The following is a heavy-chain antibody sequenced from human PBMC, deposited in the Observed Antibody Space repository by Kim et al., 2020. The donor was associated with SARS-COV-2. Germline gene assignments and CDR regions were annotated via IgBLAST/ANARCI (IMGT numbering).Heavy chain of an antibody. Sequence: GGSLRLSCAASGFTFSSYWMSWVRQAPGKGLEWVANIKQDGSEKYYVDSVKGRFTISRDNAKNSLYLQMNSLRAEDTAVYYCARVALGGRYYYYYGMDVWGKGTTVTVSS. CDR1: GFTFSSYW. V-gene: IGHV3-7*01. D-gene: IGHD3-16*01. J-gene: IGHJ6*04. CDR2: IKQDGSEK. CDR3: ARVALGGRYYYYYGMDV.